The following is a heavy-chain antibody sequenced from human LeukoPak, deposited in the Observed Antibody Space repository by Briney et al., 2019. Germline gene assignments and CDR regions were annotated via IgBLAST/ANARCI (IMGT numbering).Heavy chain of an antibody. CDR1: GGTFSSYA. CDR3: ARDLTNYYDSSGYYNWFDP. CDR2: IIPIFGTA. Sequence: SVKVSCKASGGTFSSYAISWVRQAPGQGLEWMGGIIPIFGTANYAQKFQGRVTITADKSTGTAYMELSSLRSEDTAVYYCARDLTNYYDSSGYYNWFDPWGQGTLVTVSS. V-gene: IGHV1-69*06. D-gene: IGHD3-22*01. J-gene: IGHJ5*02.